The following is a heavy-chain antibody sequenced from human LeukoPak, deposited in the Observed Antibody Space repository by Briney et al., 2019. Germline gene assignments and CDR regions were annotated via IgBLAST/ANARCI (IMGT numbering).Heavy chain of an antibody. CDR2: IYSGGST. Sequence: GGSLRLSCAASGFTVSSNYMSWVRQAPGKGLEWVSVIYSGGSTYYADSVKGRFTISRDNSKNTVDLQMHSLRAEDTAVYYCARDFAHPVYDSVDGAFDIWGQGTMVTVSS. CDR3: ARDFAHPVYDSVDGAFDI. V-gene: IGHV3-66*01. D-gene: IGHD3-22*01. CDR1: GFTVSSNY. J-gene: IGHJ3*02.